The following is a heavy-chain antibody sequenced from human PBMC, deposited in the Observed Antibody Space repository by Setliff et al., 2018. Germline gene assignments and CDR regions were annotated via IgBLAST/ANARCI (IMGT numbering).Heavy chain of an antibody. CDR2: ISSGSNYI. V-gene: IGHV3-21*01. D-gene: IGHD3-10*01. CDR1: GFTFSSYS. J-gene: IGHJ3*02. Sequence: GGSLRLSCAASGFTFSSYSMNWVRQAPGKGLEWVASISSGSNYIYYTDSVKGRFTISRDNAKSSLYLQMNSLRVEDTALYYCASGKGVAAFDMWGQGTMVTVSS. CDR3: ASGKGVAAFDM.